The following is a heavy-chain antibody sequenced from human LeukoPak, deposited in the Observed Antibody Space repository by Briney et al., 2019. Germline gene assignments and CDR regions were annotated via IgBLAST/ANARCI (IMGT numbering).Heavy chain of an antibody. Sequence: SETLSLTCAVYGGSFSGYYWRWIRQPPGKGLEWIGEINHSGSTNYNPALKSRVTISVDTSKNQFSLKLSSVTAADTAVYYCAREEKQQLAQGYYFDYWGQGTLVTVSS. V-gene: IGHV4-34*01. CDR2: INHSGST. CDR3: AREEKQQLAQGYYFDY. D-gene: IGHD6-13*01. CDR1: GGSFSGYY. J-gene: IGHJ4*02.